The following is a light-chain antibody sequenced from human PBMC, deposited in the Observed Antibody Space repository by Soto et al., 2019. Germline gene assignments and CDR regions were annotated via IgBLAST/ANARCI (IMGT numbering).Light chain of an antibody. V-gene: IGKV1-5*03. Sequence: DIQMTQSPSTLPASVGDRVTITCRASQTIDSWLAWYQQRPGKPPNLLIYEASTLASGVPSRFSGSGSGTEFTLTINSLQPDDFATYYCQQYHIYSGTFGQGTKVDIK. CDR3: QQYHIYSGT. J-gene: IGKJ1*01. CDR1: QTIDSW. CDR2: EAS.